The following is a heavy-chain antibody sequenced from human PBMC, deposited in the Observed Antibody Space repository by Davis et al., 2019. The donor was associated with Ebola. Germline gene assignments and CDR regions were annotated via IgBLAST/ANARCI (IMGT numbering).Heavy chain of an antibody. CDR1: GFTFSSYG. CDR2: ISSSSSYI. Sequence: GESLKISCAASGFTFSSYGMHWLRQAPAKGLERVSSISSSSSYIYYADSVKGRFTISRDNAKNSLYLQMNSLRAEDTAVYYCTNLPGDAARDYWGQGTLVTVSS. D-gene: IGHD7-27*01. J-gene: IGHJ4*02. CDR3: TNLPGDAARDY. V-gene: IGHV3-21*01.